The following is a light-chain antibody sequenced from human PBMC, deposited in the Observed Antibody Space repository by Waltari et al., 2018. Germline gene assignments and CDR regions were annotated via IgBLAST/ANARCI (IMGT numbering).Light chain of an antibody. J-gene: IGLJ3*02. CDR1: SGHSSNI. CDR2: VNSDGSH. CDR3: QTGGHGTWV. V-gene: IGLV4-69*01. Sequence: QLVLTQSPSASASLGASVKLTCTLSSGHSSNIIAWHQQQPGKGPRYWMKVNSDGSHSQGDGIPVRFSGSGSGAERYLTISSCQSEDEADYYCQTGGHGTWVFGGGTKLTVL.